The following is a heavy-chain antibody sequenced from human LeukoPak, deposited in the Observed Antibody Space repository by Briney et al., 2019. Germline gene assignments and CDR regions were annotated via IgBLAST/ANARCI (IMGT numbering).Heavy chain of an antibody. V-gene: IGHV4-39*01. D-gene: IGHD2-2*01. J-gene: IGHJ4*02. CDR1: GGSISSSSYY. Sequence: PSETLSLTCTVSGGSISSSSYYWGWIRQPPGKGLEWIGSIYYSGSTYHNPSLKSRVTISVDTSKNQFSLKLSSVTAADTAVYYCAIHSYCSSTSCHDYWGQGTLVTVSS. CDR3: AIHSYCSSTSCHDY. CDR2: IYYSGST.